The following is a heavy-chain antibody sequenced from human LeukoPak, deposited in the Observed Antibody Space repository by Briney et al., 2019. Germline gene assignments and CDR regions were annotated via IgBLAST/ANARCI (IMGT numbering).Heavy chain of an antibody. CDR3: ARRGRDILSDRPFDY. CDR2: IYYSGST. J-gene: IGHJ4*02. Sequence: TSETLSLTCAVYGGSFSGYYWGWIRQPPGKGLEWIGSIYYSGSTYYNPSLKSRVTISVDTSKNQFSLKLSSVTAADTAVYYCARRGRDILSDRPFDYWGQGTLVTVSS. CDR1: GGSFSGYY. V-gene: IGHV4-39*01. D-gene: IGHD3-9*01.